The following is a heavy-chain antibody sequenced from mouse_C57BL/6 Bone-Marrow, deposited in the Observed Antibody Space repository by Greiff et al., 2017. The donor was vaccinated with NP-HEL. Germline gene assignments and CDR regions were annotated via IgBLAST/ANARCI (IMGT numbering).Heavy chain of an antibody. J-gene: IGHJ3*01. CDR2: ISDGGSYT. Sequence: EVMLVESGGGLVKPGGSLKLSCAASGFTFSSYAMSWVRQTPEKRLEWVATISDGGSYTYYPDNVKGRFTISRDNAKNNLYLQMSHLKSEDTAMYYCARYYGSSAWFAYWGQGTLVTVSA. V-gene: IGHV5-4*03. CDR1: GFTFSSYA. D-gene: IGHD1-1*01. CDR3: ARYYGSSAWFAY.